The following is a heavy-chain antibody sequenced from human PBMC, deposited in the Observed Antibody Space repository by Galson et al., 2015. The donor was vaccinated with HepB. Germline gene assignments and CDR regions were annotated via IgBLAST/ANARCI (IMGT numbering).Heavy chain of an antibody. CDR2: IWYDGSNK. J-gene: IGHJ4*02. Sequence: SLRLSCAASGFTFSSYGMHWVRQAPGKGLEWVAVIWYDGSNKYYADSVKGRFTISRDNSKNTLYLQMNSLRAEDTAVYYCARGYGAAVAGPHSISFDYWGQGTLVTVSS. CDR1: GFTFSSYG. D-gene: IGHD6-19*01. V-gene: IGHV3-33*01. CDR3: ARGYGAAVAGPHSISFDY.